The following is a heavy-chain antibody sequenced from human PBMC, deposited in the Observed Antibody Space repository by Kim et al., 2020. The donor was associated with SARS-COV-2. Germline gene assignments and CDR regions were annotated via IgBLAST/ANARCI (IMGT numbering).Heavy chain of an antibody. CDR3: ARGFDY. CDR1: GGYISSYY. Sequence: SETLSLTCTVSGGYISSYYWSWIRQPPGKGLEWIGYIYYSGSTNYNPSLKSRVTISVDTSKNQFSLKLSSVTAADTAVYYCARGFDYWGQGTLATVSS. V-gene: IGHV4-59*01. J-gene: IGHJ4*02. CDR2: IYYSGST.